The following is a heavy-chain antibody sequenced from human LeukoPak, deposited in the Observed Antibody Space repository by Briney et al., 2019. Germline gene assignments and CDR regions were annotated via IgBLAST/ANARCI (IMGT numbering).Heavy chain of an antibody. V-gene: IGHV3-7*01. CDR3: ARDRNADYGDDAFDI. CDR1: GFTFSSYW. J-gene: IGHJ3*02. Sequence: GGSLRLSCAAPGFTFSSYWMSWVRQAPGKGLECVANINQDGSEKYYVDSVKGRFTISRDNAKNSLYLQMNSLRAEDTAVYYCARDRNADYGDDAFDIWRQGTMVTVSS. D-gene: IGHD4-17*01. CDR2: INQDGSEK.